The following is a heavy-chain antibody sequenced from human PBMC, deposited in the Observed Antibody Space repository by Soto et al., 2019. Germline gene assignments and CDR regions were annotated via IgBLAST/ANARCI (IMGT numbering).Heavy chain of an antibody. Sequence: GGSLRLSCAVSGFTFNTYWMSWVRQAPGKGLEWVANMKHDGSERYYVESVRGRFTISADNAKNSLDLQMNSLRAEDTAIYHCTRNHYWGQGTPVTVSS. J-gene: IGHJ4*02. V-gene: IGHV3-7*01. CDR3: TRNHY. CDR1: GFTFNTYW. CDR2: MKHDGSER.